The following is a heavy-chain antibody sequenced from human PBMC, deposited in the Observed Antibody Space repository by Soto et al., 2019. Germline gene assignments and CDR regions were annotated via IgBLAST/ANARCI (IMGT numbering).Heavy chain of an antibody. D-gene: IGHD3-22*01. CDR3: ARLSYYYDSSGYYFDY. CDR1: GGSISSSSYY. V-gene: IGHV4-39*01. CDR2: IYYSGST. Sequence: KTSETLSLTCTVSGGSISSSSYYWGWIRQPPGKGLEWIGSIYYSGSTYYNPSLKSRVTISVDTSKNQFSLKLSSVTAADTAVYYCARLSYYYDSSGYYFDYWGQGTLVTVS. J-gene: IGHJ4*02.